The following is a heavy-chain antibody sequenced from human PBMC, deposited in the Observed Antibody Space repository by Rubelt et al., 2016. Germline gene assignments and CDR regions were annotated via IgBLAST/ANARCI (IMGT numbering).Heavy chain of an antibody. V-gene: IGHV4-4*02. J-gene: IGHJ2*01. CDR3: ASSMIVDWYFDL. Sequence: QVQLQESGPGLVKPSGTLSLTCTVSGVSISSSNWWSWVRQPPGKGLEWIGYIYYSGSTNYNPSPESVVTISVDTSKNQFSLKLSSVTAADTAVYYCASSMIVDWYFDLWGRGTLVTVSS. D-gene: IGHD3-22*01. CDR1: GVSISSSNW. CDR2: IYYSGST.